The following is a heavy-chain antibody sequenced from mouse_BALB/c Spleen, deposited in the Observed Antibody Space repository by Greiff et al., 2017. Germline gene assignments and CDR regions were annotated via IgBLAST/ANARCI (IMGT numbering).Heavy chain of an antibody. D-gene: IGHD2-10*02. CDR3: ARGEYGNSFDY. CDR2: ISDGGSYT. CDR1: GFTFSDYY. Sequence: DVKLVESGGGLVKPGGSLKLSCAASGFTFSDYYMYWVRQTPEKRLEWVATISDGGSYTYYPDSVKGRFTISRDNAKNNLYLQMSSLKSEDTAMYYCARGEYGNSFDYWGQGTTLTVSS. J-gene: IGHJ2*01. V-gene: IGHV5-4*02.